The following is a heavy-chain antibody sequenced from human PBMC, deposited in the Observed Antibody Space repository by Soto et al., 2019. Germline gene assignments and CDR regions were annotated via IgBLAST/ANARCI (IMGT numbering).Heavy chain of an antibody. CDR2: IYSGDTT. Sequence: PGGSLRLSCAASGFSVSSNYMSWVRQAPGKGLEWVSVIYSGDTTDYTDSVKGRFTISRDKSKNTLYLQMNSLRVEDTAVYFCAGRYSSGDYAYWGQGTLVTVSS. V-gene: IGHV3-66*01. D-gene: IGHD6-19*01. J-gene: IGHJ4*02. CDR1: GFSVSSNY. CDR3: AGRYSSGDYAY.